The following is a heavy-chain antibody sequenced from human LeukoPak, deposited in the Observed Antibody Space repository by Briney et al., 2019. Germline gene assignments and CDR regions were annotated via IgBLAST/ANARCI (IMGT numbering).Heavy chain of an antibody. CDR3: ARSYYYDGSGYYYFDY. Sequence: PSETLSLTCTVSGGSISTYYWSWIRQPPGKGLEWIGYIYYSGRTNYNPSLKSRLTTSVDTSKNQFSLKLSSVTAADTAVYYCARSYYYDGSGYYYFDYWGQGTLVTVSS. CDR1: GGSISTYY. J-gene: IGHJ4*02. CDR2: IYYSGRT. D-gene: IGHD3-22*01. V-gene: IGHV4-59*08.